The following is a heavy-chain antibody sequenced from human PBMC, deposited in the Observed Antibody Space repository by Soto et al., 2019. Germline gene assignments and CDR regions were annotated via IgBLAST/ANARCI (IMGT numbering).Heavy chain of an antibody. Sequence: GGSLRLSCQASGFTFNNDAMNWVRQAPGKGLVWVSAISGSGGSAYYADSEQGRFIISRDNSKNMLYLQMNSLRAEDAAIYYCVREGSCWYSCGSLDFWVRVTMVTVSS. D-gene: IGHD6-13*01. CDR2: ISGSGGSA. CDR3: VREGSCWYSCGSLDF. J-gene: IGHJ3*01. CDR1: GFTFNNDA. V-gene: IGHV3-23*01.